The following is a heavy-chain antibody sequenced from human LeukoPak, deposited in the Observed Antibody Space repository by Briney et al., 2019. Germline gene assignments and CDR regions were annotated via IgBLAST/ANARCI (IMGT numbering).Heavy chain of an antibody. CDR3: ARTSHPHGSSWLFDY. V-gene: IGHV4-34*01. Sequence: SETLSLTCAVYGGSFSGYYWSWIRQPPGKGLEWIGEINHSGSTNYNPSLKSRVTISVDTSKNQFSLKLGSVTAADTAVYYCARTSHPHGSSWLFDYWGQGTLVTVSS. CDR2: INHSGST. J-gene: IGHJ4*02. CDR1: GGSFSGYY. D-gene: IGHD6-13*01.